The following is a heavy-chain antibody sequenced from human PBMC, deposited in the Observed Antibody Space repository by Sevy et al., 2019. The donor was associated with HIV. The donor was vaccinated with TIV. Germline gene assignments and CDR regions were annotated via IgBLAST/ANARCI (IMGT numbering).Heavy chain of an antibody. CDR1: GFTFSNYA. D-gene: IGHD6-19*01. Sequence: GESLKISCAASGFTFSNYAMNWVRQAPGKGLEWVSSISGSGGTTYYADSVEGRFTISRDKSKNTRYLQMHSLRADDTAVYYCAKVLARGVAVAGSAWGMDVWGQGTTVTVSS. J-gene: IGHJ6*02. V-gene: IGHV3-23*01. CDR3: AKVLARGVAVAGSAWGMDV. CDR2: ISGSGGTT.